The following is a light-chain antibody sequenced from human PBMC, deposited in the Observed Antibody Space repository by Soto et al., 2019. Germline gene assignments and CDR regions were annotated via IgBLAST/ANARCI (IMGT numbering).Light chain of an antibody. J-gene: IGKJ4*01. CDR2: DAS. Sequence: EIVLTQSPATLSLSPGERATLSCRASQSVSNYLAWYQQKPGQAPRLLIYDASNRATGIPARFSGSGSGTDFPLTISPLEPEDFAFFDCKQHITRLSFGGGPRVEIK. V-gene: IGKV3-11*01. CDR1: QSVSNY. CDR3: KQHITRLS.